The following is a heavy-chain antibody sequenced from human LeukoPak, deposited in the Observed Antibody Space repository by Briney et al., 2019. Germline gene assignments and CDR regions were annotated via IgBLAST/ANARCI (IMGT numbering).Heavy chain of an antibody. J-gene: IGHJ4*02. CDR1: GGSISSSSYY. CDR3: VRQGYYDSRSFDY. V-gene: IGHV4-39*01. CDR2: IYYSGST. D-gene: IGHD3-22*01. Sequence: SETLSLTCTVSGGSISSSSYYWGWIRQPPGKGLEWIGSIYYSGSTYYNPSLKSRVTISVDTSKNQFSLKLSSVTAADTAVYYCVRQGYYDSRSFDYWGQGTLVTVSS.